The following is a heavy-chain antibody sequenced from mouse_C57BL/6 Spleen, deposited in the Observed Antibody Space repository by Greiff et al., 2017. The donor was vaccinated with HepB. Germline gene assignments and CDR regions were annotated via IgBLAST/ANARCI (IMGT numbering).Heavy chain of an antibody. D-gene: IGHD1-1*01. J-gene: IGHJ1*03. Sequence: QVQLQQSGAELVRPGTSVKVSCKASGYAFTNYLIEWVKQRPGQGLEWIGVINPGSGGTNYNEKFKGKATLTADKSSSTAYMQLSSLTSEDSAVYFCARSEDYGSSGRWYFDVWGTGTTVTVSS. CDR1: GYAFTNYL. CDR2: INPGSGGT. V-gene: IGHV1-54*01. CDR3: ARSEDYGSSGRWYFDV.